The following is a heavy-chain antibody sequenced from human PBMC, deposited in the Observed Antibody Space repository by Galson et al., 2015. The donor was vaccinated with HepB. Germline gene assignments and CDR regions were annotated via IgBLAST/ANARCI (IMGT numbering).Heavy chain of an antibody. CDR3: ARLYCSGGSCYFDY. V-gene: IGHV3-64*01. CDR1: GFTFSSYA. CDR2: INTTGGST. D-gene: IGHD2-15*01. Sequence: SLRLSCAASGFTFSSYAMHWVRQAPGKGLAYVSAINTTGGSTNYASSVKGRFTISRDNSKNTLYLQMGSLRAEDMAVYYCARLYCSGGSCYFDYWGQGTLVTVSS. J-gene: IGHJ4*02.